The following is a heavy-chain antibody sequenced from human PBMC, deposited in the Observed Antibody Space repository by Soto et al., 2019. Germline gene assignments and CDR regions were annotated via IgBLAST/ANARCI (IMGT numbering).Heavy chain of an antibody. CDR1: GYTFTTYG. V-gene: IGHV1-18*04. D-gene: IGHD2-2*01. Sequence: ASVKVSCKASGYTFTTYGINWVRQAPGQGLEWMGWVSPYNGDTSYAQKVQGRVTMTTDTSTRTAYLELRSLRSDDTAVYYCAREVGHMDVWGQGTTVTVSS. J-gene: IGHJ6*02. CDR3: AREVGHMDV. CDR2: VSPYNGDT.